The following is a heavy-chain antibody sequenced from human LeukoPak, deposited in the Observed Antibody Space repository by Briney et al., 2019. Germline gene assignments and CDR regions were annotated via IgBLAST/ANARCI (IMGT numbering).Heavy chain of an antibody. CDR1: GGSISSSSYY. D-gene: IGHD3-10*01. V-gene: IGHV4-39*07. CDR2: IYCSGST. Sequence: SETLSLTCTVSGGSISSSSYYWGWIRQPPGKGLEWIGSIYCSGSTYYNPSLKSRVTISVDTSKNQFSLKLTSVTAADTAVYYCASQDYYISGNYASNYWGQGTLVTVSS. CDR3: ASQDYYISGNYASNY. J-gene: IGHJ4*02.